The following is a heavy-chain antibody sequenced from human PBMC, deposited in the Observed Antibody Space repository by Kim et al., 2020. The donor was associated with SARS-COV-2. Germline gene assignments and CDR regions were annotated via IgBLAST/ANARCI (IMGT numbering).Heavy chain of an antibody. V-gene: IGHV3-74*03. CDR1: GFTLRSFW. J-gene: IGHJ4*02. CDR2: INADGNRK. D-gene: IGHD6-13*01. Sequence: GGSLRLSCAASGFTLRSFWMHWVRQAPGKGLVWVARINADGNRKEYADSVRGRFTISRDNAKNTLSLQMNSLRDEDTAVYYCSRSVAPPGTPDHWGQGTLVTVSS. CDR3: SRSVAPPGTPDH.